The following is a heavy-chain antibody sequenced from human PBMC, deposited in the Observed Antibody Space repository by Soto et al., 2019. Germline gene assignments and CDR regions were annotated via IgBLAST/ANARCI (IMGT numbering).Heavy chain of an antibody. Sequence: QVQLVQSGAEVKKPGSSVKVSCKASGGTFSSYTISWVRQAPGQGLEWMGRIIPILGIANYAQKFQGRVTITADKSTSTAYMEVSSLRSEDTAVCYCARDDGLAYCGGDCYSWGQGTLVTVSS. J-gene: IGHJ4*02. CDR2: IIPILGIA. D-gene: IGHD2-21*02. V-gene: IGHV1-69*02. CDR1: GGTFSSYT. CDR3: ARDDGLAYCGGDCYS.